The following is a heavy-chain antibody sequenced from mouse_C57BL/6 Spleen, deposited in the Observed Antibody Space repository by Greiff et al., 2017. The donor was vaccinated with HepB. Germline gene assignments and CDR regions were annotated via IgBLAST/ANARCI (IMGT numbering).Heavy chain of an antibody. D-gene: IGHD2-4*01. J-gene: IGHJ4*01. CDR3: ARKRGDYDGYAMDD. CDR1: GFSLTSYG. V-gene: IGHV2-2*01. CDR2: IWSGGST. Sequence: QVHVKQSGPGLVQPSQRLSITCTVSGFSLTSYGVHWVRQSPGKGLEWLGVIWSGGSTDYNAAFKSRLSISKENSKSQVFFKMNSLQADDTAIYYCARKRGDYDGYAMDDWGQGTSVTVSS.